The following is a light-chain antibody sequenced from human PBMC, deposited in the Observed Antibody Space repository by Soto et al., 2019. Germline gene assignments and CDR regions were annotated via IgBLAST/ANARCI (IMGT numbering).Light chain of an antibody. J-gene: IGKJ2*01. CDR3: QQYNNWPPMST. Sequence: EIVMTQSPYTLSVSPGERATISCRASQNVGRNVAWYQQKPGQAPRLLIHGTSTRAADIPARFSGSVSGTEFTLTITSLQPEHLVIDSCQQYNNWPPMSTFGQGTKLEMK. V-gene: IGKV3-15*01. CDR2: GTS. CDR1: QNVGRN.